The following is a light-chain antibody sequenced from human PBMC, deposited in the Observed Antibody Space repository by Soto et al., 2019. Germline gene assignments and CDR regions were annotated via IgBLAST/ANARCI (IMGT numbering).Light chain of an antibody. V-gene: IGKV3-15*01. Sequence: EIVMTQSPATLSVFPGERATLSCRASQSVSTNLAWYQQKPGQAPRLLIYGASARATGIRARFSGSGSGTEFTLTISSLQSEDFAVYYCHQYNNWPPYTFGQGTKLEIK. CDR3: HQYNNWPPYT. CDR1: QSVSTN. J-gene: IGKJ2*01. CDR2: GAS.